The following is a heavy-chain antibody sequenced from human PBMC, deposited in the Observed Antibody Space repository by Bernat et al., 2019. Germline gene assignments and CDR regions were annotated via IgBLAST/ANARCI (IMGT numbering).Heavy chain of an antibody. CDR2: IISTANTI. V-gene: IGHV3-48*03. J-gene: IGHJ4*02. Sequence: EVQLLESGGGLVQPGGSLRLSCAASGFSFSDYEMNWVRQAPGKGLEWVSYIISTANTIYYADSVKGRFTISRDNTKKSLYLQMNNLRAEDTADYYCARGTTWYSRTSNFDYWGQGTLVTVSS. D-gene: IGHD6-13*01. CDR1: GFSFSDYE. CDR3: ARGTTWYSRTSNFDY.